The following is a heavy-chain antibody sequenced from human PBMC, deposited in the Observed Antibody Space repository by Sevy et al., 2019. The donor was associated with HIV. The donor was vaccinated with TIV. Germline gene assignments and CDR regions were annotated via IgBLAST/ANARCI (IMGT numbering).Heavy chain of an antibody. V-gene: IGHV3-30-3*02. CDR3: AKDDLGSIDY. D-gene: IGHD3-10*01. CDR2: LSYDDSDE. J-gene: IGHJ4*02. CDR1: GFIFSTSP. Sequence: GGSLRLSCAASGFIFSTSPMHWVRQAPGKGLECVAILSYDDSDENYADSVKDRFTISRDNSKNTLYLQMNSLRTDDTAVYYCAKDDLGSIDYWGQGTLVTVSS.